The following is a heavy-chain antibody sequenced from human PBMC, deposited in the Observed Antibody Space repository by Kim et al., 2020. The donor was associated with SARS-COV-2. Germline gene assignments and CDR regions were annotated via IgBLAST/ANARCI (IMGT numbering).Heavy chain of an antibody. D-gene: IGHD6-13*01. CDR2: IYTSGST. CDR3: ARTSSSWYSDNAETWYFDL. J-gene: IGHJ2*01. V-gene: IGHV4-61*02. Sequence: SETLSLTCTVSGGSISSGSYYWSWIRQPAGKGLEWIGRIYTSGSTNYNPSLKIRVTISVETSKNQFSLKLSSVTAAATAVDYWARTSSSWYSDNAETWYFDLWGRGTLVTVSS. CDR1: GGSISSGSYY.